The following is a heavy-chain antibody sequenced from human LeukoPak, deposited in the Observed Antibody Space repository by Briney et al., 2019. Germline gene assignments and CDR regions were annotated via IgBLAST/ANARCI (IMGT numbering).Heavy chain of an antibody. CDR3: ARGYEQLVPFDY. V-gene: IGHV4-59*10. Sequence: SETLSLTCAVYGGSFSGYYWSWIRQPAGKGLEWIGRIYTSGSTNYNPSLKSRVTMSVDTSKNQFSLKLSSVTAADTAVYYCARGYEQLVPFDYWGQGTLVTVSS. CDR2: IYTSGST. J-gene: IGHJ4*02. D-gene: IGHD6-6*01. CDR1: GGSFSGYY.